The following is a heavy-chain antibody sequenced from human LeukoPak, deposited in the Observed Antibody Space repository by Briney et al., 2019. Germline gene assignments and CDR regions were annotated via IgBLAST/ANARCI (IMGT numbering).Heavy chain of an antibody. CDR3: AKGHPSDGWPTFEY. J-gene: IGHJ4*02. Sequence: GGSLRLSCAASGFIVSSRAMSWVRQAPGKGLEWLSSITNNAGKTYYAASVKGRFTISRDESQNTVYLAMSSLRVEDTAVYYCAKGHPSDGWPTFEYWGQGILVTVSS. CDR2: ITNNAGKT. D-gene: IGHD2-15*01. CDR1: GFIVSSRA. V-gene: IGHV3-23*01.